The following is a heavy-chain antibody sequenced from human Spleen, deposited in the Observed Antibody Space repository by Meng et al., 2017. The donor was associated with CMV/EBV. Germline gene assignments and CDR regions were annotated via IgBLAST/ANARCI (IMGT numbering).Heavy chain of an antibody. CDR3: ARDHDFWSGKSPMDV. V-gene: IGHV3-20*04. CDR1: GFTFDDYG. D-gene: IGHD3-3*01. CDR2: IYWNGGRT. J-gene: IGHJ6*02. Sequence: GESLKISCAASGFTFDDYGMNWVRQVPGKGLEWVARIYWNGGRTSYADSVKGRFTISRDNAKNSLYLQMNSLRAEDTALYYCARDHDFWSGKSPMDVWGQGTTVTVSS.